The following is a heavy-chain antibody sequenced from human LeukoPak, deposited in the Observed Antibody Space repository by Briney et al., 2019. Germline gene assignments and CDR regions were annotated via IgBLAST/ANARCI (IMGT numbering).Heavy chain of an antibody. Sequence: SETLSLTCSVSGGSINVYYWNWIRQPPGKGLEWIGYIYYSGSTNYNPSLKSRVTISVDTSKNQFSLKLSSVTAADTAVYYCARVDIVVVPATITYYYYMDVWGKGTTVTVSS. CDR1: GGSINVYY. V-gene: IGHV4-59*01. CDR3: ARVDIVVVPATITYYYYMDV. J-gene: IGHJ6*03. D-gene: IGHD2-2*03. CDR2: IYYSGST.